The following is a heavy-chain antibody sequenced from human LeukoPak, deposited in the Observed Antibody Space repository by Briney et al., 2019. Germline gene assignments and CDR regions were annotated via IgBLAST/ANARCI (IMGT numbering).Heavy chain of an antibody. Sequence: GGSLRLSCAASGFTVSTNYMSWVRQAPGKGLEWVSLIYSDGSTYYADSVKGRFTISRDNSKNTLSLQMNSLRADDTAVYYCARGGVAAAASIDYWGQGTLVTVSS. CDR3: ARGGVAAAASIDY. V-gene: IGHV3-53*01. CDR2: IYSDGST. CDR1: GFTVSTNY. J-gene: IGHJ4*02. D-gene: IGHD6-13*01.